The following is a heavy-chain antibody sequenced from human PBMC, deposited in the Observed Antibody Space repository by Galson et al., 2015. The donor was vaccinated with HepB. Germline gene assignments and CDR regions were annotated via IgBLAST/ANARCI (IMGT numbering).Heavy chain of an antibody. D-gene: IGHD2-21*01. CDR2: IKSKTDGGTT. CDR1: GFTFSNAW. V-gene: IGHV3-15*01. CDR3: TTDVMQRISQTDFDY. Sequence: SLRLSCAASGFTFSNAWMSWVRQAPGKGLEWVGRIKSKTDGGTTDYAAPVKGRFTISRDDSKNTLYLQMNSLKTEDTAVYYCTTDVMQRISQTDFDYWGQGTLVTVSS. J-gene: IGHJ4*02.